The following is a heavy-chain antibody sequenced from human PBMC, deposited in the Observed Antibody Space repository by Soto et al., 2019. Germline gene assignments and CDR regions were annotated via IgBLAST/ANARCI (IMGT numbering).Heavy chain of an antibody. CDR2: IYHSGNT. J-gene: IGHJ4*02. V-gene: IGHV4-38-2*01. CDR3: ARGYSSSSGYFDY. CDR1: GYSIRSGYY. Sequence: SETLSLTCAVSGYSIRSGYYWGWIRQAPGKGLEWIGSIYHSGNTHYNPSLKSRVTISVDTSKNQLSLRLSSVTAADTALFYCARGYSSSSGYFDYWGRGTLVTVSS. D-gene: IGHD6-6*01.